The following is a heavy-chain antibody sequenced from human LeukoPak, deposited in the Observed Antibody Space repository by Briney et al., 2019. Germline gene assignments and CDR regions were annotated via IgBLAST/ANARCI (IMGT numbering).Heavy chain of an antibody. J-gene: IGHJ3*02. V-gene: IGHV4-30-2*01. Sequence: PSQTPSLTCAVSGGSISSGGYSWSWIRQPPGKGLEWIGYIYHSGSTYYNPSLKSRATISVDRSKNQFSLKLSSVTAADTAVYYCARGQITMVRGVIITHDAFDIWGQGTMVTVSS. D-gene: IGHD3-10*01. CDR1: GGSISSGGYS. CDR3: ARGQITMVRGVIITHDAFDI. CDR2: IYHSGST.